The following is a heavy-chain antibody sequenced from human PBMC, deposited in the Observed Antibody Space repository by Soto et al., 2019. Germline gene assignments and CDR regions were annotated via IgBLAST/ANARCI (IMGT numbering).Heavy chain of an antibody. J-gene: IGHJ4*02. CDR1: GGSISSYY. Sequence: SETLSLTCTVSGGSISSYYWSWIRQPPGKGLEWIGYIYYSGSTNYNPSLKSRVSIPVDTSKNQFSLKLSSVTAADTAVYYCARDIYDSSGGFDCWGQGTLVTVSS. V-gene: IGHV4-59*01. CDR3: ARDIYDSSGGFDC. D-gene: IGHD3-22*01. CDR2: IYYSGST.